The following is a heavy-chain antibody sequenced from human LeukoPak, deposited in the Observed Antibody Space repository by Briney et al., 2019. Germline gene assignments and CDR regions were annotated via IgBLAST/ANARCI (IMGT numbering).Heavy chain of an antibody. CDR2: IYYSGST. Sequence: SETLSLTCTVSGGSISSYYWSWIRQPPGKGMEWIGYIYYSGSTNYNPSLKSRVTISVDTSKNQFSLKLSSVTAADTAVYYCARLGKYYDILTGPDNHAFDIWGQGTMVTVSS. CDR3: ARLGKYYDILTGPDNHAFDI. V-gene: IGHV4-59*08. J-gene: IGHJ3*02. CDR1: GGSISSYY. D-gene: IGHD3-9*01.